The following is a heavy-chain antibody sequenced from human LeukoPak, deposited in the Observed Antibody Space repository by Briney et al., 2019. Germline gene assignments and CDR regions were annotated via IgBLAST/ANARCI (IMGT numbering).Heavy chain of an antibody. Sequence: GGSLRLSCAASGFTFSSYAMHWVRQAPGKGLEWVAVISYDGSNKYYADSVKGRFTISRDNSKNTLYLQMNSLRAEDTAVYYCARDEKYYYDSSGYSYFQHWGQGTLVTVSS. J-gene: IGHJ1*01. D-gene: IGHD3-22*01. CDR3: ARDEKYYYDSSGYSYFQH. CDR2: ISYDGSNK. CDR1: GFTFSSYA. V-gene: IGHV3-30-3*01.